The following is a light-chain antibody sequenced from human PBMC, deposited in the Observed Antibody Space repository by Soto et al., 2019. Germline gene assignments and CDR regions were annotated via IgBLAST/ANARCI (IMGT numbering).Light chain of an antibody. CDR3: QQYKTYMYT. J-gene: IGKJ2*01. CDR2: RAS. V-gene: IGKV1-5*03. CDR1: QSIDSW. Sequence: DIQMTQSPSTLSASVGDRVTITCRASQSIDSWLAWYQQKPGIAPKLLIYRASSVESGVPSRFSGSRSGTEFTLTISSLQPDDFATYYCQQYKTYMYTFAQGTKLEIK.